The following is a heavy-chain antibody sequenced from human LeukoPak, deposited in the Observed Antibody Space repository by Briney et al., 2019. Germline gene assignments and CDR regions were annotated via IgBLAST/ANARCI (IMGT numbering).Heavy chain of an antibody. Sequence: SETLSLTCTVSGGSISSYYWSWLRQPPGKGLEWIGHIYYSGSTNYNPSLKSRVTISVDTSKNQFSLKLPSVTAADTAVYFCARLGSYHDFWGQGALVTVSS. CDR3: ARLGSYHDF. J-gene: IGHJ4*02. CDR1: GGSISSYY. V-gene: IGHV4-59*08. D-gene: IGHD1-26*01. CDR2: IYYSGST.